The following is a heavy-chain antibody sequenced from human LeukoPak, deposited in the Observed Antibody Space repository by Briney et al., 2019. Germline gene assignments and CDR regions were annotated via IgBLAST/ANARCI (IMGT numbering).Heavy chain of an antibody. Sequence: SETLSLTCAVYGGSFSGYYWSWIRQPPGKGLEWIGEINHSGSTNYNPSLKSRVTISVGTSKNQFSLKLSSVTAADTAVYYCARRVAVAGGFDYWGQGTLVTVSS. V-gene: IGHV4-34*01. J-gene: IGHJ4*02. CDR1: GGSFSGYY. D-gene: IGHD6-19*01. CDR2: INHSGST. CDR3: ARRVAVAGGFDY.